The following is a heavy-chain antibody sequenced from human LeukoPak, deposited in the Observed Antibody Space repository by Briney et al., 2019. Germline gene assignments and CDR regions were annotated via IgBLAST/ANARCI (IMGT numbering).Heavy chain of an antibody. CDR1: GFGLSVLS. D-gene: IGHD3-22*01. CDR2: IRPETGEP. CDR3: ARGGEYYYDSSGYYWGY. Sequence: ASVKVSCKISGFGLSVLSIHWMRQAPGKGLEWVGGIRPETGEPIFAQKFRGRVTITEDTFTDTGYLELRGLTSEDTAVYYCARGGEYYYDSSGYYWGYWGQGTLVTVSS. J-gene: IGHJ4*02. V-gene: IGHV1-24*01.